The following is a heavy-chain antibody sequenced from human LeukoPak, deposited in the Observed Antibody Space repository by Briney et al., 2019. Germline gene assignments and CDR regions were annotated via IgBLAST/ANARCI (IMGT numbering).Heavy chain of an antibody. V-gene: IGHV3-15*01. J-gene: IGHJ4*02. CDR3: TTGIYEDPEGDY. CDR2: IKSKTDGGTT. Sequence: GGSLRLSCAASGFTFSNAWMSWVRQAPGKGLEWVGRIKSKTDGGTTDYAAPVKGRFTISRDDSKNTLYLQMNSLKTEDTAVYYCTTGIYEDPEGDYWGQGTLVTVSS. D-gene: IGHD2/OR15-2a*01. CDR1: GFTFSNAW.